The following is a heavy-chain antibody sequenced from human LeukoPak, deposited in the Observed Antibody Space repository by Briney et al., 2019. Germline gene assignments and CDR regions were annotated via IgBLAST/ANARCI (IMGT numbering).Heavy chain of an antibody. CDR3: ARDRQRDRYSGYDDYRKEEIDY. D-gene: IGHD5-12*01. J-gene: IGHJ4*02. V-gene: IGHV3-21*01. CDR2: ISSSSSYI. Sequence: GGSLRLSCAASGFTFSSYSMNWVRQAPGKGLEWVSSISSSSSYIYYADSVKGRFTISRDNAKNSLYLQMNSLSAEDTAVYYCARDRQRDRYSGYDDYRKEEIDYWGKGTLVTVSS. CDR1: GFTFSSYS.